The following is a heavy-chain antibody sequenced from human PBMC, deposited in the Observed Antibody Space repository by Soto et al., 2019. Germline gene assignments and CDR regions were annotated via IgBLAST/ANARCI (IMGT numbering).Heavy chain of an antibody. CDR2: IYYTGST. Sequence: QVQLQESGPGLVKPSETLSLTCTVSGGSISDYYWSWVRQPPGKGLQWIGYIYYTGSTNYNPALKSQVTISLATSENQFALKLSSVSAADTAVYYGARGRHWRDFWVQCTLLTVSS. CDR1: GGSISDYY. CDR3: ARGRHWRDF. V-gene: IGHV4-59*01. J-gene: IGHJ1*01. D-gene: IGHD3-3*02.